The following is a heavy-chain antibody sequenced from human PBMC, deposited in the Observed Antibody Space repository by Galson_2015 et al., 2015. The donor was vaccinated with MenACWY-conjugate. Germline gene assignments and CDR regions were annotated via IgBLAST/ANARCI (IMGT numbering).Heavy chain of an antibody. V-gene: IGHV3-33*01. J-gene: IGHJ3*01. Sequence: SLRLSCAASGFIFSSYGMHWVRQAPGKGLEWVAVIWYDGSNKYYADSVKGRFTISRDKSKNTLYLQMNSLRAEDTAVYYCARESRGYSYSYARDAFDVWAEGQWSPSPQ. CDR3: ARESRGYSYSYARDAFDV. CDR1: GFIFSSYG. D-gene: IGHD5-18*01. CDR2: IWYDGSNK.